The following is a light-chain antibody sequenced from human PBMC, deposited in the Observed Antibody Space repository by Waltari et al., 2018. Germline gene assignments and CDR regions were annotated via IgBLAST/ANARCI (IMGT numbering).Light chain of an antibody. Sequence: DIQMTQSPSSLSASVGDRVTITCRASQGINSFLNWYHQKPGQAPKLLIYAASTLQSGVPSRFSGSGSWTDFTLTISSLQPEDFATYYCQQTYTTLWTFGQGTKVEI. J-gene: IGKJ1*01. CDR1: QGINSF. CDR3: QQTYTTLWT. CDR2: AAS. V-gene: IGKV1-39*01.